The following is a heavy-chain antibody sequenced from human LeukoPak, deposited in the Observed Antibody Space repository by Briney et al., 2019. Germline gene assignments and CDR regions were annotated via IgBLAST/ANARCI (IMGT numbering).Heavy chain of an antibody. J-gene: IGHJ6*03. D-gene: IGHD2-2*01. CDR2: ISYDGSNK. V-gene: IGHV3-30*04. CDR3: ARPPGDIVVVPTAPPYYYYMDV. Sequence: GGSLRLSCAASGFTFSSYAMHWVRQAPGKGLEWVAVISYDGSNKYYADSVRGRFTISRDNSKNTLYLQMNSLRAEDTAVYYCARPPGDIVVVPTAPPYYYYMDVWGKGTTVTVSS. CDR1: GFTFSSYA.